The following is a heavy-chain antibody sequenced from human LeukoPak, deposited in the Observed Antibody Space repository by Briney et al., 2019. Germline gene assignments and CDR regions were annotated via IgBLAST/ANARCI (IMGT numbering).Heavy chain of an antibody. D-gene: IGHD1-26*01. Sequence: SVKVSCKASGGTFSSYAISWVRQAPGQGLEWMGGIIPIFGTANYAQKFQGRVTMTEDTSTDTAYMELSSLRSEDTAVYYCATADSGSYLDWGQGTLVTVSS. CDR3: ATADSGSYLD. V-gene: IGHV1-69*06. CDR1: GGTFSSYA. CDR2: IIPIFGTA. J-gene: IGHJ4*02.